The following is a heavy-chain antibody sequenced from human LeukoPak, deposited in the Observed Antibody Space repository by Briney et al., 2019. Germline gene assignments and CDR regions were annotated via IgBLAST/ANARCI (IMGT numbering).Heavy chain of an antibody. J-gene: IGHJ4*02. Sequence: GGSLRISCAASGFTVSSNYRSWARQPPGNGLKWVSVIYSGGSTYYADSVKGRFTISRDNSKNTLYLQMNSLRAEDTAVYYCARGVVPAAGFDYWGQGTLVTVSS. CDR1: GFTVSSNY. CDR3: ARGVVPAAGFDY. V-gene: IGHV3-66*01. D-gene: IGHD2-2*01. CDR2: IYSGGST.